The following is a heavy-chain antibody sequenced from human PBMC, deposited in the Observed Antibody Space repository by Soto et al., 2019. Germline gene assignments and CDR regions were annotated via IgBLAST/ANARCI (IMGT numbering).Heavy chain of an antibody. CDR1: GFTFSSYG. CDR3: AKDIAGGQDYYGMDV. V-gene: IGHV3-30*18. D-gene: IGHD6-13*01. CDR2: ISYDGSNK. Sequence: QVQLVESGGGVVQPGRSLRLSRAASGFTFSSYGMHWVRQAPGKGLEWVAVISYDGSNKYYADSVKGRFTISRDNSKNSLYLQMNSLRTADTALYYCAKDIAGGQDYYGMDVWGQGTTVTVSS. J-gene: IGHJ6*02.